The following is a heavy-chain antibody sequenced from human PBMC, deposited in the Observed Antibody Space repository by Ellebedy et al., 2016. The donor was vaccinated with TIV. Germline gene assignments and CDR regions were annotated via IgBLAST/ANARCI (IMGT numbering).Heavy chain of an antibody. Sequence: MPSETLSLTCTISGDSIRDYYWSWIRQPPGKGPEWLGHVYYRGNTNYNPSLKSRLTPSVDTSNNEISLKLSSVTAADTAVYYCARERLSSGYFMRNAFDMWGQGTMVTVSA. CDR2: VYYRGNT. V-gene: IGHV4-59*01. CDR1: GDSIRDYY. J-gene: IGHJ3*02. D-gene: IGHD3-22*01. CDR3: ARERLSSGYFMRNAFDM.